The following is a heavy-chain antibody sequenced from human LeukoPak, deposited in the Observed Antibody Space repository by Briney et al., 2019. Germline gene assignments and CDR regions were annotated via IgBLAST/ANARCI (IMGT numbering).Heavy chain of an antibody. J-gene: IGHJ4*02. CDR3: AKFGLQWLPYPGFHN. CDR1: GFTFSSYW. CDR2: IKEDGSEK. V-gene: IGHV3-7*01. Sequence: PGRSLRLSCAASGFTFSSYWMSWVRQVPGKGLEWVANIKEDGSEKYYVDSGKGRFTISRDNVKNLLYLQLNSLRPEDAAVYYCAKFGLQWLPYPGFHNWGQGTVVIVSS. D-gene: IGHD6-19*01.